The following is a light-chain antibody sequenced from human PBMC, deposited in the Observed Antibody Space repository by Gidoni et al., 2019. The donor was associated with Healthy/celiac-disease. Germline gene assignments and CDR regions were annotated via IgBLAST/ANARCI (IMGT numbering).Light chain of an antibody. CDR3: QQYGSSHQFT. J-gene: IGKJ3*01. CDR2: GAS. V-gene: IGKV3-20*01. CDR1: QSVSSSY. Sequence: ELVLTHSPGTLSLSPGERATLSFRASQSVSSSYLAWYQQKPGQAPRLLIYGASSRATGIPDRFSGSGSGKDFTLTISRMEPEDFAVYYCQQYGSSHQFTFGHGTKVEIK.